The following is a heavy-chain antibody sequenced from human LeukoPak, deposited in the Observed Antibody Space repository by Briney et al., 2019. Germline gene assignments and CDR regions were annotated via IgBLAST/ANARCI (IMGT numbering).Heavy chain of an antibody. CDR2: VDPEDGET. D-gene: IGHD3-22*01. J-gene: IGHJ2*01. Sequence: ASVKVSCKVSGYTFTDYYMHWVQQAPGKGLEWMGLVDPEDGETIYAEKFQGRVTIIADTSTDTAYMELSSLRSEDTAVYYCATAHIDYYDTEWYFDLWGRGTLVTVSS. CDR1: GYTFTDYY. V-gene: IGHV1-69-2*01. CDR3: ATAHIDYYDTEWYFDL.